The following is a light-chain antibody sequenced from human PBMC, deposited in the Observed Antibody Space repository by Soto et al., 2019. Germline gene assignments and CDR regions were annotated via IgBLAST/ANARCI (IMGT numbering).Light chain of an antibody. J-gene: IGLJ1*01. V-gene: IGLV2-14*01. Sequence: QSALTQPASVSGSPGQSITISCTGTSSDVGVYNYVSWYQQHPGKAPKLMIYEVSNRPSGVSNRFSGSNSGNMAFLTISGLQAEDEADYYCSTYTCSSTPYVFGTGTKLTVL. CDR3: STYTCSSTPYV. CDR2: EVS. CDR1: SSDVGVYNY.